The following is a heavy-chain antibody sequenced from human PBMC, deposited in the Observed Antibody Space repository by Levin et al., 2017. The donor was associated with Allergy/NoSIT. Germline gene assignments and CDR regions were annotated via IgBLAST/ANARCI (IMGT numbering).Heavy chain of an antibody. V-gene: IGHV3-23*01. CDR1: GFTFSYYA. D-gene: IGHD6-19*01. CDR2: IRGRGITT. J-gene: IGHJ4*02. Sequence: QAGGSLRLSCAASGFTFSYYAMSWVRLAPGKGLEWVSAIRGRGITTYYADSVKGRVTISRDNSKNTLFLQMNSLRLEDTAVYYCAINIGWFRPTGAFDNWGQGTLVTVSS. CDR3: AINIGWFRPTGAFDN.